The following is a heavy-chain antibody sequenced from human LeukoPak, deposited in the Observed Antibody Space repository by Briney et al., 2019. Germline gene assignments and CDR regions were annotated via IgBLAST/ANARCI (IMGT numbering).Heavy chain of an antibody. CDR2: ISGSSIYI. J-gene: IGHJ4*02. D-gene: IGHD3-22*01. Sequence: GGSLRLSCAASGFTFSTYSMNGVRQAPGKGLEWVSSISGSSIYIYYADSVKGRFTIPRDNAKNSLYLQMNSLRAEDTAVYYCARDPPYYDSSGYYYDYWGGGTLVTVSS. CDR3: ARDPPYYDSSGYYYDY. CDR1: GFTFSTYS. V-gene: IGHV3-21*01.